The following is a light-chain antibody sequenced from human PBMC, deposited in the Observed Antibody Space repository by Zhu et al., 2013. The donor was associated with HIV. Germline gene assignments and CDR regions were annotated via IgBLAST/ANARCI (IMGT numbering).Light chain of an antibody. CDR3: QQFNSYPT. CDR2: DAS. Sequence: AIQLTQSPSSLSASIGDRVTITCRASQDIGRYVAWYQQRPGKAPKLLIYDASTLESGVPSRFSGSGSGTDFTLTISSLQPEDFATYYCQQFNSYPTFGPGTKVDIK. J-gene: IGKJ3*01. CDR1: QDIGRY. V-gene: IGKV1-13*02.